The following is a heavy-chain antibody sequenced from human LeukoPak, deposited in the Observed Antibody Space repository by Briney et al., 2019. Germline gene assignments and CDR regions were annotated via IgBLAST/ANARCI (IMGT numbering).Heavy chain of an antibody. J-gene: IGHJ5*02. Sequence: ASVKVSCKASGYTFTGYYMHWVRQAPGQGLEWMGWISVYSGNTDYAQRLQGRVTMTTDTSTSTAYMELRSLRSDDTAVYYCARGGGSGTYYTWFDPWGQGTLVTVSS. V-gene: IGHV1-18*04. CDR3: ARGGGSGTYYTWFDP. CDR1: GYTFTGYY. D-gene: IGHD3-10*01. CDR2: ISVYSGNT.